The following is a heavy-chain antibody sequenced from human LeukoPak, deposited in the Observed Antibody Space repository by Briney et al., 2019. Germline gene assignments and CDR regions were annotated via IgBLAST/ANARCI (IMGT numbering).Heavy chain of an antibody. Sequence: ASVKVSCKASGYTFTGYYMHWVRQAPGQGLEWMGWINPNSGGTNYAQKFQGRVTMTRDTSISTAYMELSRLRSDDTAVYYCARSRGVVLRFLEWLPSSNGMDVWGQGTTVTVPS. CDR1: GYTFTGYY. V-gene: IGHV1-2*02. CDR2: INPNSGGT. J-gene: IGHJ6*02. CDR3: ARSRGVVLRFLEWLPSSNGMDV. D-gene: IGHD3-3*01.